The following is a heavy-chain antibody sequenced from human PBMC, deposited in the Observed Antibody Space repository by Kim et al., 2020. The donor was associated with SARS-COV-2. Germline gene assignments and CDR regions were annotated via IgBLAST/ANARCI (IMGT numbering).Heavy chain of an antibody. Sequence: YADSVKGRFTISRDNSKNTLYLQMNSLRAEDTAVYYCAGKTGVGATTFFTWGQGTLVTVSS. V-gene: IGHV3-53*01. J-gene: IGHJ5*02. CDR3: AGKTGVGATTFFT. D-gene: IGHD1-26*01.